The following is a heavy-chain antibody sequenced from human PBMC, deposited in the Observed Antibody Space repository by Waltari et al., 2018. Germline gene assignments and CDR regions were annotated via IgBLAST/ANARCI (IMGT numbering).Heavy chain of an antibody. J-gene: IGHJ5*02. V-gene: IGHV1-18*01. D-gene: IGHD3-22*01. CDR3: ARLYDASAYYNTYLDP. CDR2: IRGYDGDT. Sequence: QDHLVQSGAAVRKPGASVMVSFKASGYTFSHNGLDGVRQAPGQGLEWMGWIRGYDGDTKYAREVEGRLTVTTDTSTNTAHMELRSLRSDDTAVYYCARLYDASAYYNTYLDPWGQGALVTVSS. CDR1: GYTFSHNG.